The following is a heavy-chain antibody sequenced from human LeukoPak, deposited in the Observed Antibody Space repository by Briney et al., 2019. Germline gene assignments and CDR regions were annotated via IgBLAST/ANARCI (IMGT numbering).Heavy chain of an antibody. D-gene: IGHD6-13*01. CDR2: ISYDGSNK. CDR1: GFTFSSYA. J-gene: IGHJ4*02. Sequence: GGFLRLSCAASGFTFSSYAMHWVRQAPGKGLEWVAVISYDGSNKYYADSVKGRFTISRDNSKNTLYLQMNSLRAEDTAVYYCARLKQQLVREIDYWGQGTLVTVSS. V-gene: IGHV3-30*04. CDR3: ARLKQQLVREIDY.